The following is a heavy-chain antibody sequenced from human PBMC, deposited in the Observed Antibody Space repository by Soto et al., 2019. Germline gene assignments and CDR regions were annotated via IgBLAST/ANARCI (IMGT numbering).Heavy chain of an antibody. CDR1: GGSISSSSYY. V-gene: IGHV4-39*01. D-gene: IGHD2-2*02. J-gene: IGHJ6*02. Sequence: SETLSLTCTVSGGSISSSSYYWGWIRQPPGKGLEWIGSIYYSGSTYYNPSLKSRVTISVDTSKNQFSLKLSSVTAADTAVYYCARRCSSNSCYKSDYYYYGMDVWGQGTTVTVSS. CDR3: ARRCSSNSCYKSDYYYYGMDV. CDR2: IYYSGST.